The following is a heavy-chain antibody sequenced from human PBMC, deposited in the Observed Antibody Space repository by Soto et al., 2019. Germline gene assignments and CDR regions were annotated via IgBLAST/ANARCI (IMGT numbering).Heavy chain of an antibody. J-gene: IGHJ4*02. D-gene: IGHD5-12*01. Sequence: ASVKVSCKASGYDLIDNYIHWVREAPGQGLEWMGIIDPSGGGNTGYTQSFQGRLTVTMDTSTSTVYMDLSSVRLEDTAVYYCAREYSPGLFEYWGQGTLVTVSS. CDR3: AREYSPGLFEY. V-gene: IGHV1-46*01. CDR1: GYDLIDNY. CDR2: IDPSGGGNT.